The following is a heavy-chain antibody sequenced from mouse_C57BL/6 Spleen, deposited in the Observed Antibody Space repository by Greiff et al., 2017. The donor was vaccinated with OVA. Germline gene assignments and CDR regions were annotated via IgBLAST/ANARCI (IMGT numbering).Heavy chain of an antibody. CDR3: ARHSKVWFAY. V-gene: IGHV1-55*01. CDR1: GYTFTSYW. Sequence: QVQLKESGAELVKPGASVKMSCKASGYTFTSYWITWVKQRPGQGLEWIGDIYPGSGSTNYNEKFKSKATLTVDTSSSTAYMQLSSLTSEDSAVYYCARHSKVWFAYWGQGTLVTVSA. J-gene: IGHJ3*01. D-gene: IGHD2-5*01. CDR2: IYPGSGST.